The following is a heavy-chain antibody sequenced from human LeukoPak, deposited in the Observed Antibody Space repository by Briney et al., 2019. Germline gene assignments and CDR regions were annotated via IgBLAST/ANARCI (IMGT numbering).Heavy chain of an antibody. CDR1: GGSISSYY. V-gene: IGHV4-59*01. CDR2: IYYSGST. J-gene: IGHJ5*02. Sequence: SETLSLTCTVSGGSISSYYWSWIRQPPGKGLEWIGYIYYSGSTNYNPSLKSRVTISVDTSKNLFSLKLSSVTAADTAVYYCARDSCSGGSCYPNWFDPWGQGTLVTVSS. CDR3: ARDSCSGGSCYPNWFDP. D-gene: IGHD2-15*01.